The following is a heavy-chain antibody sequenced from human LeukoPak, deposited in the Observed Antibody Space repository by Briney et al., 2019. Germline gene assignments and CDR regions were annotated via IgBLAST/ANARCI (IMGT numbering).Heavy chain of an antibody. V-gene: IGHV1-18*01. D-gene: IGHD3-10*01. CDR1: GYTFTGYG. CDR2: ISAYNGNT. Sequence: ASVKVSCKASGYTFTGYGISWVRQAPGQGLEWMGWISAYNGNTNYAQKLQGRVTMTTDTSTSTAYMELRSLRSDDTAVYYCARHFGSRYYYYMDVWGKGTTVTVSS. J-gene: IGHJ6*03. CDR3: ARHFGSRYYYYMDV.